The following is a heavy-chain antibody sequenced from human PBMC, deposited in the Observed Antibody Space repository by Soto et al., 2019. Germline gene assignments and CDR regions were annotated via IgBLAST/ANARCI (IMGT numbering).Heavy chain of an antibody. J-gene: IGHJ3*01. CDR2: IFYRGTT. CDR1: GGSVSSDSYY. D-gene: IGHD6-13*01. CDR3: ARVGARYTSTWYGIDL. Sequence: SETLSLTCSVSGGSVSSDSYYWSWIRQPPGKGLEWIGYIFYRGTTNYDPSLNSRLTISVNTSKNQFSLKLSSVTAADTAVYYCARVGARYTSTWYGIDLWGQGTMVTVSS. V-gene: IGHV4-61*01.